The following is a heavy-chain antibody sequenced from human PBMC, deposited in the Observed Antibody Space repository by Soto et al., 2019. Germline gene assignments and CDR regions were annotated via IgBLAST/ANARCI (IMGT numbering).Heavy chain of an antibody. J-gene: IGHJ4*02. CDR1: GSFFTSSG. CDR2: ISLYNGKT. Sequence: GASVKVASKASGSFFTSSGISWVRQAPGQGLEWMGWISLYNGKTKYAQNFQGRVTMTTDTSTYTAYMEVRRLRSDDPAVYYCARDFGSDLSAPGAVFGYWGQGTRVTVSS. D-gene: IGHD3-3*01. V-gene: IGHV1-18*04. CDR3: ARDFGSDLSAPGAVFGY.